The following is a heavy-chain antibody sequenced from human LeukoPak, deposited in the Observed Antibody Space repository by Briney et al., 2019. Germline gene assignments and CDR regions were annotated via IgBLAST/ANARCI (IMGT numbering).Heavy chain of an antibody. Sequence: GGSLRLSCAASGFTFDYYGMTWVRQAPGKGLEWVSGINWNGGSTDYADSVKGRFTISRDNAKNSLYLQMNSLRAEDTAFYYCARDRYYDTSDLLDYWGQGTLVTVSS. D-gene: IGHD3-22*01. CDR1: GFTFDYYG. V-gene: IGHV3-20*04. CDR3: ARDRYYDTSDLLDY. J-gene: IGHJ4*02. CDR2: INWNGGST.